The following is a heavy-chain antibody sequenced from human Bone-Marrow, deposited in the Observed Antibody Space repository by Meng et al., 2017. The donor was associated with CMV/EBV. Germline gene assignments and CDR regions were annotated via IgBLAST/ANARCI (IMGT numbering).Heavy chain of an antibody. J-gene: IGHJ4*02. V-gene: IGHV3-30*04. CDR3: ARGELFCSGGSCYQHTDH. D-gene: IGHD2-15*01. Sequence: GGSLRLSCAASGFTFGSFAMHWVRQAPGKGLEWVAVISYDVTNKYFANSVKGRFTISRDNSNSTLYLQMSSLSAEDTAVYYCARGELFCSGGSCYQHTDHWGQGTLVTVSS. CDR2: ISYDVTNK. CDR1: GFTFGSFA.